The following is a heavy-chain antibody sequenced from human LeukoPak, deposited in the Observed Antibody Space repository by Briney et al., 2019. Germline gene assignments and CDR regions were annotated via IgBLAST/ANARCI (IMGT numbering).Heavy chain of an antibody. Sequence: SETLSLTCTVSGGSISSYYWSWIRQPPGKGLEWIGYIYYSGSTNYNPSLKSRVTISVDTSKNQFSLKLSSVTAADTAVYYCASYYDSVDPWGQGTLVTVSS. CDR1: GGSISSYY. D-gene: IGHD3-22*01. J-gene: IGHJ5*02. CDR2: IYYSGST. CDR3: ASYYDSVDP. V-gene: IGHV4-59*01.